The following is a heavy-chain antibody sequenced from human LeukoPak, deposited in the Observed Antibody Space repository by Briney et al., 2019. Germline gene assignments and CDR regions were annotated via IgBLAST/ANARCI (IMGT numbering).Heavy chain of an antibody. CDR3: AVGYCTNGVCYTVDYYYYYMDV. CDR1: GYTFTGYY. D-gene: IGHD2-8*01. J-gene: IGHJ6*03. Sequence: ASVKVSCKASGYTFTGYYMHWVRQAPGQGLEWMGWINPNSGGTNYAQKFQGRVTMTRDTSISTAYMKLSRLRSDDTAVYYCAVGYCTNGVCYTVDYYYYYMDVWGKGTTVTVSS. CDR2: INPNSGGT. V-gene: IGHV1-2*02.